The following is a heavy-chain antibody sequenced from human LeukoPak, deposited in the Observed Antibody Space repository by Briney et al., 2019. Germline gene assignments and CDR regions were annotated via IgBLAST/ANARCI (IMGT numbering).Heavy chain of an antibody. CDR3: ARRDIAVHAFDI. V-gene: IGHV4-34*01. Sequence: PSETLSLTCAVYGGSFSGYYWSWIRQPPGKGLEWIGEINHSGSTNYNPSLKTRVTISVDTSKNQFSLNLTSVTAADTAVYYCARRDIAVHAFDIWGQGTMVSVSS. D-gene: IGHD3-9*01. CDR2: INHSGST. CDR1: GGSFSGYY. J-gene: IGHJ3*02.